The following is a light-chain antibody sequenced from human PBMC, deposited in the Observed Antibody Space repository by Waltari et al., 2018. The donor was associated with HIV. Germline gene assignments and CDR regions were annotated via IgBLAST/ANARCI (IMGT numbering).Light chain of an antibody. Sequence: DIQITQSPSTLPASVGDRVTITCRASQSISSYLAWYQQKSGKAPRLLIYKTSTLESGVPSRFSGSGSVTEFTLTISSLQPDDFATYYCQQYKTYSYTFGQGTKLEIK. CDR1: QSISSY. CDR3: QQYKTYSYT. V-gene: IGKV1-5*03. CDR2: KTS. J-gene: IGKJ2*01.